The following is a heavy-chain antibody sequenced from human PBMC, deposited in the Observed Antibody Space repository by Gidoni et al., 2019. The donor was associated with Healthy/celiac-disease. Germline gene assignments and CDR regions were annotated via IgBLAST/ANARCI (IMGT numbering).Heavy chain of an antibody. CDR1: GFTFSSYA. J-gene: IGHJ4*02. CDR3: ATALDVLRFLEWLAPFDY. D-gene: IGHD3-3*01. Sequence: EVQLLESGGGLVQPGGSLRLSCAASGFTFSSYALSWVRQAPGKGLEWVSAISGSGGSTYYADSVKGRFTISRDNSKNTLYLQMNSLRAEDTAVYYCATALDVLRFLEWLAPFDYWGQGTLVTVSS. V-gene: IGHV3-23*01. CDR2: ISGSGGST.